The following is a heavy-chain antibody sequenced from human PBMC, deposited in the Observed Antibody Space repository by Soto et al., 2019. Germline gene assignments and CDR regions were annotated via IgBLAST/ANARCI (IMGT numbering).Heavy chain of an antibody. CDR2: IYYSGST. V-gene: IGHV4-59*01. D-gene: IGHD3-10*01. J-gene: IGHJ6*02. Sequence: SETLSLTCTVSGGSISSYYWSWIRQPPGKGLEWIGYIYYSGSTNYNPSLKSRVTISVDTSKNQFSLKLSSVTAADTAVYYCARDMGQYYYYGMDVWGQGTTVTVSS. CDR3: ARDMGQYYYYGMDV. CDR1: GGSISSYY.